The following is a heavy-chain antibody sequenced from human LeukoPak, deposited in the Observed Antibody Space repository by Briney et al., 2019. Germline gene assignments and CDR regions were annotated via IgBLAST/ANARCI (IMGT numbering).Heavy chain of an antibody. D-gene: IGHD7-27*01. Sequence: ASVKVSCKASGGTFSSYAISWVRQAPGQGLEWMGGIIPIFGTANCAQKFQGRVTITADESTSTAYMELSSLRSEDTAVYYCARGRGNWGSVYFDYWGQGTLVTVSS. J-gene: IGHJ4*02. V-gene: IGHV1-69*13. CDR3: ARGRGNWGSVYFDY. CDR2: IIPIFGTA. CDR1: GGTFSSYA.